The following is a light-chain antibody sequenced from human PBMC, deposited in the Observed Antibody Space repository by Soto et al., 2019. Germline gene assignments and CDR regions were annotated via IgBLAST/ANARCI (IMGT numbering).Light chain of an antibody. J-gene: IGKJ4*01. CDR3: QQYNNWPPLT. CDR1: QSISSN. Sequence: EIVMTQSPATLSVSPGERATLSCRASQSISSNLAWYQQKPGQAPRLLIYGASIRATGFPARFSGSGSGTEFTLTISSLQSEDFAVYYCQQYNNWPPLTFGGGTKVEIK. V-gene: IGKV3-15*01. CDR2: GAS.